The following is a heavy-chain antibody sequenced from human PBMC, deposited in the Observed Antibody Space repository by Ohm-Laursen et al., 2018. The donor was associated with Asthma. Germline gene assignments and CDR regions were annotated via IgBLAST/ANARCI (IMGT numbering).Heavy chain of an antibody. D-gene: IGHD1-26*01. Sequence: SLRLSCSPSGYTYSRYSIHWVRQIPGKRLAWVASISTASSFIYYADSVRGRFTTSRDNARNSVYLQMNSLRAEDTALYYCARIGPEWELPGREYSLHHWGQGTQVTVSS. CDR3: ARIGPEWELPGREYSLHH. J-gene: IGHJ1*01. V-gene: IGHV3-21*01. CDR1: GYTYSRYS. CDR2: ISTASSFI.